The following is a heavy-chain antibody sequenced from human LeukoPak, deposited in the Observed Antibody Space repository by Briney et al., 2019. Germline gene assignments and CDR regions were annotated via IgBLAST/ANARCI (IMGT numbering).Heavy chain of an antibody. CDR1: GFTVSSNY. CDR2: IYSGGST. Sequence: GGSLRLSCAASGFTVSSNYMSWVRQAPGKGLEWVSVIYSGGSTYYADSVKGRFTISRDNSKNTLYLQMNSLRAEDTAVYYCARHSGSYYLFDFWGQGTLVTVSS. D-gene: IGHD1-26*01. CDR3: ARHSGSYYLFDF. J-gene: IGHJ4*02. V-gene: IGHV3-66*04.